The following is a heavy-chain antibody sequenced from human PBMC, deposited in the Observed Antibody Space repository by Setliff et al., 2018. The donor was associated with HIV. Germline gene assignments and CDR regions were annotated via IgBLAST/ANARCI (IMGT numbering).Heavy chain of an antibody. J-gene: IGHJ4*02. Sequence: ASVKVSCKASGYTFTSYGISWVRQAPGQGLEWMGWISTYNGNTNYAPKLQGRVTMTTDTSTSTAYMELRSLTSDDTAVCYCARSRYSSSSGDYWGQGTLVTVSS. CDR3: ARSRYSSSSGDY. D-gene: IGHD6-6*01. V-gene: IGHV1-18*01. CDR1: GYTFTSYG. CDR2: ISTYNGNT.